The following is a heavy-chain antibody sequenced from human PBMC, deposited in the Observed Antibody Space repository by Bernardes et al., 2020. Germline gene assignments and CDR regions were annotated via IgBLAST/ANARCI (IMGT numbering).Heavy chain of an antibody. CDR3: ARGSPNYGGTTDDAFDI. J-gene: IGHJ3*02. D-gene: IGHD4-17*01. CDR1: GFTFSSYD. CDR2: IGTAGDT. Sequence: AGSLRLSCAASGFTFSSYDMHWVRQAPGKGLEWVSAIGTAGDTYYPGSVKGRFTISRENAKNSLYLQMNSLRAGDTAVYYCARGSPNYGGTTDDAFDIWGQGTMVTVSS. V-gene: IGHV3-13*01.